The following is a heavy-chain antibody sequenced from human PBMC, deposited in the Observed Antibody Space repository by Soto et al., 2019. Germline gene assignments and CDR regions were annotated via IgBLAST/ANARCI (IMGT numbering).Heavy chain of an antibody. V-gene: IGHV3-23*01. D-gene: IGHD2-8*02. CDR1: GFKFSSYA. CDR3: ARTLFTEDRDY. CDR2: ITAGGVT. J-gene: IGHJ4*02. Sequence: GGSVRLSXAASGFKFSSYAMTWVRQAPGKGLEWVSVITAGGVTNYADSVKGRFTISRDNSKDSSYLQMNSLRAEDTAVYYCARTLFTEDRDYWGQGTLVTVSS.